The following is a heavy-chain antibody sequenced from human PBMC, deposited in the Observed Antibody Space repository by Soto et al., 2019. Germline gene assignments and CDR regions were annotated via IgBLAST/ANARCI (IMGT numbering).Heavy chain of an antibody. CDR2: IYNDGTT. D-gene: IGHD3-10*01. CDR3: VRPLPSGRNYGMDV. Sequence: PGGSLRLSCTAYGLGVRNNYMSWVRQAPGMGLEWVSVIYNDGTTYYADSVKGRFTLSRDTSKNTLSLQMDSLRAEDTAVYYCVRPLPSGRNYGMDVWGQGTRVTVAS. CDR1: GLGVRNNY. V-gene: IGHV3-53*01. J-gene: IGHJ6*02.